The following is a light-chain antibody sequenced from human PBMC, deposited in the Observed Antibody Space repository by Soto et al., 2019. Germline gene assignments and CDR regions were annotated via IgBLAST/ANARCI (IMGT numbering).Light chain of an antibody. CDR2: GAY. V-gene: IGKV3-20*01. CDR3: QQYITSPTWT. CDR1: QSVSSSY. J-gene: IGKJ1*01. Sequence: EIVLTQSPGTLSLSPGERATLSCRASQSVSSSYLAWYQQKPGQAPRLLLYGAYIRATGVPDRFSGSGSGKDFTLTISRLEPEDFAVYYCQQYITSPTWTFGQGTKVDIK.